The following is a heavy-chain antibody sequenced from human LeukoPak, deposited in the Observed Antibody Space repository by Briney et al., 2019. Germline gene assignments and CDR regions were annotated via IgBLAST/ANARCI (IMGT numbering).Heavy chain of an antibody. D-gene: IGHD3-16*02. Sequence: PGGSLRLSCAASGFTFSSYWMSWVRQAPGKGLEWVANIKQDGSEKYYVDSVKGRFTISRDNAKNSLYLQMNSLRAEDTAVYHCARDNFMITFGGVIGDFDYWGQGTLVTVSS. J-gene: IGHJ4*02. V-gene: IGHV3-7*01. CDR2: IKQDGSEK. CDR1: GFTFSSYW. CDR3: ARDNFMITFGGVIGDFDY.